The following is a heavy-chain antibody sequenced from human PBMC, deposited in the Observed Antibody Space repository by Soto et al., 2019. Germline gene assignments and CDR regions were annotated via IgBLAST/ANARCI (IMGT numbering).Heavy chain of an antibody. V-gene: IGHV4-61*08. CDR3: ARGKRSTSRLDP. J-gene: IGHJ5*02. Sequence: SETLSLTCSVSGDSVSSGAYYWSWIRQPPGKGLEWIGYVYYSGSTSYNPSLETGVTISVDTSKNQFSLQLTSVTPADTAIYYCARGKRSTSRLDPWGQGTLVTVSS. CDR2: VYYSGST. CDR1: GDSVSSGAYY. D-gene: IGHD1-26*01.